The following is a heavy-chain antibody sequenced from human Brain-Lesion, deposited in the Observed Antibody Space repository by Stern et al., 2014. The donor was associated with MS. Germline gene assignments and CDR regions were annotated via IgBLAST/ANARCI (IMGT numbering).Heavy chain of an antibody. D-gene: IGHD2/OR15-2a*01. CDR2: VIYDGGNK. J-gene: IGHJ5*02. CDR1: GFTFGSFA. Sequence: VQLVQSGGGVVQPGRPLRLSCVASGFTFGSFAMPWVRQAPGKGLEWVAGVIYDGGNKYYADSGKGRFTISRDNSQNTLYMQMSSLRPEDTAVYYCAKDRQYLTYFFDHWGQGSLVTVSS. V-gene: IGHV3-30*18. CDR3: AKDRQYLTYFFDH.